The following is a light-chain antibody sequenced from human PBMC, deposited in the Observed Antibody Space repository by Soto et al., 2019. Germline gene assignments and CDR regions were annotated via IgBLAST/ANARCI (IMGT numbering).Light chain of an antibody. CDR2: EVT. J-gene: IGLJ3*02. V-gene: IGLV2-8*01. Sequence: QSALTQPPSASGSPGQSGTISCTGTSSDVGAYKYVSWYQQYPGKAPKLMISEVTKRPSGVPDRFSGSKSGNTASLTVSGLQAEDEADYYCTSYVGNDIWVFGGGTKVTVL. CDR1: SSDVGAYKY. CDR3: TSYVGNDIWV.